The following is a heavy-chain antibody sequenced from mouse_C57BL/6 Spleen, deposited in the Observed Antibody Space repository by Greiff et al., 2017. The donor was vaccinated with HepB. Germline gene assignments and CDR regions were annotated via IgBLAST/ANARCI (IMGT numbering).Heavy chain of an antibody. CDR3: ARYGSGYSPWFAY. CDR2: INPSSGYT. J-gene: IGHJ3*01. CDR1: GYTFTSYW. D-gene: IGHD3-2*02. Sequence: QVQLQQSGAELAKPGASVKLSCKASGYTFTSYWMHWVKQRPGQGLEWIGDINPSSGYTKYNQKFKDKATLTADKSSSTAYMQLSSRTYEDSAVYYCARYGSGYSPWFAYGGQGTLVTVSA. V-gene: IGHV1-7*01.